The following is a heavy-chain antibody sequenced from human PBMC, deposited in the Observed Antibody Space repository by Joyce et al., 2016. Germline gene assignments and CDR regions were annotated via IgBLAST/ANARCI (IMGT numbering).Heavy chain of an antibody. Sequence: EVQLVESGGVVVQPGGSLRLSCAASGFTFDDYTMHWVRQAPGNGLEWVSLISRDGGSTYYADSVKGRFTISRDNSKNSLYLQMNSLRTEDTALYYCAKDRGGFGVVISSYLDYWGQGTLVTVSS. CDR1: GFTFDDYT. CDR2: ISRDGGST. CDR3: AKDRGGFGVVISSYLDY. V-gene: IGHV3-43*01. D-gene: IGHD3-3*01. J-gene: IGHJ4*02.